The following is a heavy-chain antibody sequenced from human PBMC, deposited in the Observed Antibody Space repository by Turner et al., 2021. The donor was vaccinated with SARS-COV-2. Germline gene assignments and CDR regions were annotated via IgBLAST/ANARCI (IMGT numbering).Heavy chain of an antibody. D-gene: IGHD3-16*01. CDR2: IYYGGST. CDR3: ARRNRKLTEWYFDL. J-gene: IGHJ2*01. CDR1: GGSISGSSYY. V-gene: IGHV4-39*01. Sequence: QLQLQESGPGLVKPSETLSLTCTVSGGSISGSSYYWGWIRQPPGKGPEWIGGIYYGGSTYYNPSLKGRVTISVDTSKNQFSLKLSSVTAADTAVYYCARRNRKLTEWYFDLWGSGTLVTVSS.